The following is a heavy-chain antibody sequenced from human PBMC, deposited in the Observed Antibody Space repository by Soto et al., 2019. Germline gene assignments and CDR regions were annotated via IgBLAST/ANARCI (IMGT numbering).Heavy chain of an antibody. Sequence: GGSLRLSCAASGFTFSNAWMSWVRQAPGKGLEWVGRIKSKTDGGTTDYAAPVKGRFTISRDDSKNTLYLQMNSLKTEDTAVYYCTTAFTSFGEPRTLDVWGQGTTVTVSS. V-gene: IGHV3-15*01. CDR3: TTAFTSFGEPRTLDV. J-gene: IGHJ6*02. CDR1: GFTFSNAW. D-gene: IGHD3-10*01. CDR2: IKSKTDGGTT.